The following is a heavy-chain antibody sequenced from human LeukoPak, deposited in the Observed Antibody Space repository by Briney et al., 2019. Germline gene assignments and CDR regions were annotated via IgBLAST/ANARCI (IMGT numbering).Heavy chain of an antibody. CDR2: ISSSSSYI. Sequence: GGSLRPSCAASGFTFSSYSMNWVRQAPGKGLEWVSSISSSSSYIYYADSVKGRFTISRDNAKNSLYLQMNSLRAEDTAVYYCAWTTGTGDAFDIWGQGTMVTVSS. D-gene: IGHD1-1*01. J-gene: IGHJ3*02. CDR3: AWTTGTGDAFDI. CDR1: GFTFSSYS. V-gene: IGHV3-21*01.